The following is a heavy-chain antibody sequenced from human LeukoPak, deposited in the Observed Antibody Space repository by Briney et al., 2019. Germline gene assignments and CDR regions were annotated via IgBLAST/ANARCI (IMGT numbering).Heavy chain of an antibody. CDR1: GFTFSSYS. CDR2: ISSSSSYI. Sequence: GGSLRLSCAASGFTFSSYSMNWVRQAPGKGLEWVSSISSSSSYIYYADSVKGRFTISRDNAKNSLYLQMNSLRAEDTAVYYCARRDYGDYYMDVWGKGTTVTISS. D-gene: IGHD4-17*01. CDR3: ARRDYGDYYMDV. V-gene: IGHV3-21*01. J-gene: IGHJ6*03.